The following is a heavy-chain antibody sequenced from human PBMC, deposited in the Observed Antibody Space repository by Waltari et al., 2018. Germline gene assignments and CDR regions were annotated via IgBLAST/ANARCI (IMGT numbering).Heavy chain of an antibody. Sequence: EVQLVESVGGLVQPGRSLRLSCAASGFTFDDYAMHWVRQAPGKGLECVSGISWNSGSIGYADSVKGRFTISRDNAKNSLYLQMNSLRAEDTALYYCAKAKEYSSSNDAFDIWGQGTMVTVSS. CDR3: AKAKEYSSSNDAFDI. CDR2: ISWNSGSI. V-gene: IGHV3-9*01. CDR1: GFTFDDYA. J-gene: IGHJ3*02. D-gene: IGHD6-6*01.